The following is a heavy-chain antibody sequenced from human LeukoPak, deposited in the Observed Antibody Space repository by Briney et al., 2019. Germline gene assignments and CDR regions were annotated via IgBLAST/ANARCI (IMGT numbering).Heavy chain of an antibody. J-gene: IGHJ6*03. CDR2: ISSSSSYI. D-gene: IGHD2-21*02. V-gene: IGHV3-21*01. CDR1: GFTFSSYS. Sequence: PGGSLRLSCAASGFTFSSYSMNWVRQAPGKGLEWVSSISSSSSYIYYADSVKGRFTISRDKDKNSLYLQMNSLRAEDTAVYYCARDSAYCGGDCYSSRYYYYMDVWGKGTTVTVSS. CDR3: ARDSAYCGGDCYSSRYYYYMDV.